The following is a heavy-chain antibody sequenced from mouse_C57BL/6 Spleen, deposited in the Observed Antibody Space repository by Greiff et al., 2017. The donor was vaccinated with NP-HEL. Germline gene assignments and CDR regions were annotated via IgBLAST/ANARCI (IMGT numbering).Heavy chain of an antibody. D-gene: IGHD3-2*02. V-gene: IGHV2-5*01. Sequence: VQGVESGPGLVQPSQSLSITCTVSGFSLTSYGVHWVRQSPGKGLEWLGVIWRGGSTDYNAAFMSRLSITKDNSKSQVFFKMNSLQADDTAIYYGATRSTAQPYAMDYWGQGTSVTVSS. CDR2: IWRGGST. CDR3: ATRSTAQPYAMDY. J-gene: IGHJ4*01. CDR1: GFSLTSYG.